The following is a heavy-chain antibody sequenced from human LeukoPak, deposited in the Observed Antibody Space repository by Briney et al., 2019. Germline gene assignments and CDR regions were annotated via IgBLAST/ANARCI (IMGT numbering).Heavy chain of an antibody. J-gene: IGHJ4*02. V-gene: IGHV3-72*01. Sequence: GGSLRLSCAASGFTFSDSLRSWVRQATGKGLEWVGGSRNKADSYTAEYAACVKGRFTISRDESKTSLYLQISSLETEDAAVYYCATSSWYRLAYWGQGSLVTVSS. CDR3: ATSSWYRLAY. D-gene: IGHD6-13*01. CDR2: SRNKADSYTA. CDR1: GFTFSDSL.